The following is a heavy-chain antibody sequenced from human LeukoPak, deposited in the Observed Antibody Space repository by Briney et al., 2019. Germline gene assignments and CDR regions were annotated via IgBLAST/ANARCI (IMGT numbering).Heavy chain of an antibody. CDR2: IDPSDSYT. CDR1: GYTFPSFW. V-gene: IGHV5-10-1*01. D-gene: IGHD6-6*01. CDR3: ARQGYTRSSYDF. Sequence: GESLRISCKGSGYTFPSFWITWGRQMPGKGLEWMGMIDPSDSYTSYSPSFQGHVTISADKSITTAYLQWSSLKASDTALYYCARQGYTRSSYDFWGQGTLVTVSS. J-gene: IGHJ4*02.